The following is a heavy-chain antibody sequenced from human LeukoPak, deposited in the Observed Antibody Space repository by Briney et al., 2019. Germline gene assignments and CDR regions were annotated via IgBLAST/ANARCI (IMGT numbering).Heavy chain of an antibody. Sequence: GGSLRLSCAASGFTFNSYSMNWVRQAPGKGLEWVSSISGSINYISYADSVKGRLTISRDNAKNSLFLQMNSLRADDTAVYYCARGEERWDLLSPYLFDYWGQGTLVTVSS. V-gene: IGHV3-21*01. CDR1: GFTFNSYS. CDR3: ARGEERWDLLSPYLFDY. CDR2: ISGSINYI. D-gene: IGHD1-26*01. J-gene: IGHJ4*02.